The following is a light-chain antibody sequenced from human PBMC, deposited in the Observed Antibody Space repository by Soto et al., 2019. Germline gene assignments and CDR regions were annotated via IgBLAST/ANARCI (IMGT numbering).Light chain of an antibody. Sequence: ETVMTQSPATLSVSPGDRVTLSCRASQSIGTNLLWLQQSPGQPPRLLISGASDRVAGVPDRFSGSGSGTDCTLTISGLQSEDCAVYYCQQYAGWPRTFGQGTKLEIK. CDR2: GAS. V-gene: IGKV3-15*01. CDR3: QQYAGWPRT. J-gene: IGKJ2*01. CDR1: QSIGTN.